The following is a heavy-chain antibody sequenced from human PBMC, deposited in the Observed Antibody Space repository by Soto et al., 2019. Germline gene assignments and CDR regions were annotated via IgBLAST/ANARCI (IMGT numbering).Heavy chain of an antibody. CDR2: ISTYTGNT. Sequence: ASVKVSCKASGYTFTSYGISWVRQAPGQGLEWMGWISTYTGNTNYAQKFQGRVTMTTDTSTSTAYMELRSLRSDDTAVYYCARGGRAEWFGDFYSWFDPWGQGTLVTVSS. CDR1: GYTFTSYG. J-gene: IGHJ5*02. D-gene: IGHD3-10*01. CDR3: ARGGRAEWFGDFYSWFDP. V-gene: IGHV1-18*01.